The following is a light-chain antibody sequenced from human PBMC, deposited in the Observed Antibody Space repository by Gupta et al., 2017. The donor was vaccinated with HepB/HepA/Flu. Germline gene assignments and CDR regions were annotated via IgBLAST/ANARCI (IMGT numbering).Light chain of an antibody. V-gene: IGKV3-20*01. CDR1: QSVSSSF. CDR3: QQYGSSPRIT. CDR2: GAS. J-gene: IGKJ5*01. Sequence: EIVLTQSPDTLSLSPGERATLSCRASQSVSSSFLAWYQQKPGQAPRLLIHGASTRATGIPDRFSVSGSGTDFTLTISRLEPEDFAVYYGQQYGSSPRITSGQGPRLEIK.